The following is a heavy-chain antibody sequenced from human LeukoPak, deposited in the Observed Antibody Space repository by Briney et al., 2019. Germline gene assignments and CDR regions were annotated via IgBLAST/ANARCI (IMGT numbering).Heavy chain of an antibody. CDR1: GFTFSDYS. CDR2: ILYDGSIK. Sequence: GRSLRLSCAASGFTFSDYSMHWVRQAPGKGLEWVALILYDGSIKNYADSVKGRFTISRDSSKNTLYLQMSSLKPEDTAVYFCARGHYLDFWGQGTLVTVSS. J-gene: IGHJ4*02. CDR3: ARGHYLDF. V-gene: IGHV3-30-3*01.